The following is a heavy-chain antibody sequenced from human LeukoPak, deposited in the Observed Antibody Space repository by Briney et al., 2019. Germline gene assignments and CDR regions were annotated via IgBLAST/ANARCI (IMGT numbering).Heavy chain of an antibody. D-gene: IGHD3-22*01. V-gene: IGHV3-74*01. CDR1: GFTFSGYW. Sequence: GGSLRLSCAASGFTFSGYWMHWVRQAPGKGLVWVSRINSDGSSTSYADSVKGRFTISRDNAKNTLYLQMNSLRAEDTAVYYCASQDYYDSSGYFHYYYYYGMDVWGQGTTVTVSS. CDR2: INSDGSST. J-gene: IGHJ6*02. CDR3: ASQDYYDSSGYFHYYYYYGMDV.